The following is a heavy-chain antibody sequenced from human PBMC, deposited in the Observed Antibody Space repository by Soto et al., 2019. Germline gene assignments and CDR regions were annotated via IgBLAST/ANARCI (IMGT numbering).Heavy chain of an antibody. J-gene: IGHJ6*02. D-gene: IGHD3-10*01. V-gene: IGHV1-69*13. Sequence: SVKVSCKASGCTFSSYAISWVRQAPGQGLEWMGGIIPIFGTANYAQKFQGRVTITADESTSTAYMELSSLRSEDTAVYYCASSYYGSGSYYELHYYYGMDVWGQGTTVTVSS. CDR3: ASSYYGSGSYYELHYYYGMDV. CDR2: IIPIFGTA. CDR1: GCTFSSYA.